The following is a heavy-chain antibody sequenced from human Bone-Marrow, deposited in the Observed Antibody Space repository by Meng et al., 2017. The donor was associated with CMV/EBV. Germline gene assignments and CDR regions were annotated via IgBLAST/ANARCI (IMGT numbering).Heavy chain of an antibody. Sequence: QVQLQESGPGLVKPSETLSLTCTVSVGSVSHYNWGWIRQPPGKGLELIGYMSYSGRTNYNPSLKSRVTISLDTSKNQFSLKLTSVTAADTAVYYCARDTTWGALAYWGQGTLVTVSS. CDR3: ARDTTWGALAY. D-gene: IGHD1-26*01. CDR2: MSYSGRT. CDR1: VGSVSHYN. V-gene: IGHV4-59*02. J-gene: IGHJ4*02.